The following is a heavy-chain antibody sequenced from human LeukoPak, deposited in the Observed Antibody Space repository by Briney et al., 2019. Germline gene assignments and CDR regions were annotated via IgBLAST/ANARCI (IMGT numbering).Heavy chain of an antibody. D-gene: IGHD5-18*01. CDR1: GFTFSSYA. J-gene: IGHJ4*02. CDR3: ARDPAAMAPFYYFDY. Sequence: PGGSLRLSCAASGFTFSSYAMSWVRQAPGKGLEWVAVIWYDGSNKYYADSVKGRFTISRDNSKNTLYLQMNSLRAEDTAVYYCARDPAAMAPFYYFDYWGQGTLVTVSS. CDR2: IWYDGSNK. V-gene: IGHV3-33*08.